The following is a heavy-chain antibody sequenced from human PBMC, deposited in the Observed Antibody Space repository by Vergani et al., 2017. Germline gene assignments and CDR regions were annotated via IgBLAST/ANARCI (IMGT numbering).Heavy chain of an antibody. CDR3: ARTTYGAGSYYSVA. CDR2: IYHSGCT. CDR1: GYPISSGYY. Sequence: QVQLQESGPGLVKPSETLSPPCAVPGYPISSGYYWGWIRHPPGEGLEWIGSIYHSGCTYYNPSLKSRVTISVDTSKNQFSLKLSSVTAADTAVYYCARTTYGAGSYYSVAWGQGTLVTVSS. D-gene: IGHD3-10*01. J-gene: IGHJ5*02. V-gene: IGHV4-38-2*01.